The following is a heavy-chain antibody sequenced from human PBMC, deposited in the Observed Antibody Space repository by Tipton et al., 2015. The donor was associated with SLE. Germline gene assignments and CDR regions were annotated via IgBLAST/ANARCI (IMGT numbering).Heavy chain of an antibody. CDR1: GFTFSSYG. Sequence: SGFTFSSYGMHWVRQAPGKGLEWVSAISGSGGSTYYADSVKGRFTISRDNAKNSLYLQINSLRADDTAVYYCAGGAAAVFDSWGQGTLVTVSS. V-gene: IGHV3-23*01. D-gene: IGHD6-13*01. CDR2: ISGSGGST. CDR3: AGGAAAVFDS. J-gene: IGHJ4*02.